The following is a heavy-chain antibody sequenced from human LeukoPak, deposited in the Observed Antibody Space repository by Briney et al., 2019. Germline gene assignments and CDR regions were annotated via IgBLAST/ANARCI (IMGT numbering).Heavy chain of an antibody. CDR2: ISAYNGNT. Sequence: ASVKVSCKASGYTFTSYDINWVRQAPGQGLEWMGWISAYNGNTNYAQKLQGRVTMTTDTSTSTAYMELRSLRSDGTAVYYCARVATTVTHYYWGQGTLVTVSS. V-gene: IGHV1-18*01. D-gene: IGHD4-17*01. J-gene: IGHJ4*02. CDR3: ARVATTVTHYY. CDR1: GYTFTSYD.